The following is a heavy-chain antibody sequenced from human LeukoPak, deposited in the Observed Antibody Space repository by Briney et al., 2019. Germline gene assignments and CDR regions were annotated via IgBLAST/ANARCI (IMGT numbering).Heavy chain of an antibody. CDR2: IRSKGNNYAT. CDR1: GFTFSGSA. V-gene: IGHV3-73*01. D-gene: IGHD2-2*01. Sequence: GESLKISCAASGFTFSGSAMHWVRQASGKGLEWVGRIRSKGNNYATAYAASLKGRFIISRDDSKNTAYLQMNSLETEDTAVYYCARHPEGAPVALNYWGQGTLVTVSS. CDR3: ARHPEGAPVALNY. J-gene: IGHJ4*02.